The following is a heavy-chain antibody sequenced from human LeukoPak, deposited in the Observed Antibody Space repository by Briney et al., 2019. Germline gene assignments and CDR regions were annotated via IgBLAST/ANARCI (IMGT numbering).Heavy chain of an antibody. CDR3: ARVSGDTAMVTYYYFGY. J-gene: IGHJ4*02. CDR2: ITSDGNTI. Sequence: GGSLRLSCAASGFTFSDYYMSWIRQAPGKGLEWVSYITSDGNTIYYADSVKGRFTISRDNAKNALFLQMNSLRAEDTAVYYCARVSGDTAMVTYYYFGYWGQGTLVTVSS. D-gene: IGHD5-18*01. CDR1: GFTFSDYY. V-gene: IGHV3-11*04.